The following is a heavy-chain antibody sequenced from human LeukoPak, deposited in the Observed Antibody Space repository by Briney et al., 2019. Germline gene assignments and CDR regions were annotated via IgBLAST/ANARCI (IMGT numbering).Heavy chain of an antibody. CDR2: IIPVLGIA. Sequence: SVKVSCKGSRGTFSSYAISWVRQAPGQGLEWMGRIIPVLGIANYAQKFQGRVTITADKSTSTAYMELSSLRSEDTAVYYCARGAIGVLRFLEWPQGGAFDIWGQGTMVTVSS. D-gene: IGHD3-3*01. CDR3: ARGAIGVLRFLEWPQGGAFDI. V-gene: IGHV1-69*04. CDR1: RGTFSSYA. J-gene: IGHJ3*02.